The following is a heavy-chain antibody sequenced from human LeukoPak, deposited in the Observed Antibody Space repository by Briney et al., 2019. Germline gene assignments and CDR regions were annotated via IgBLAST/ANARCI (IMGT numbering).Heavy chain of an antibody. D-gene: IGHD3-22*01. J-gene: IGHJ4*02. Sequence: PGGSLRLSCAASGFTFSNYGMHWVRQAPGKGLEWVAVIWYDRSNKYYGDSVKGRFTISRDNSKNTLYLQMNSLRAEDTAVYYCAKDGLRGEVITQGHDYWGQGTLVTVSS. CDR2: IWYDRSNK. CDR3: AKDGLRGEVITQGHDY. V-gene: IGHV3-33*06. CDR1: GFTFSNYG.